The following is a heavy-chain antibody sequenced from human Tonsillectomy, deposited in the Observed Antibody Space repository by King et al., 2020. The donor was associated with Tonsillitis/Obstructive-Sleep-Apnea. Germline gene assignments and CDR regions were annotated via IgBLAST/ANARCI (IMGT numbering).Heavy chain of an antibody. D-gene: IGHD5-18*01. V-gene: IGHV3-30*18. J-gene: IGHJ6*03. Sequence: VQLVESGGGVVQPGRSLRLSCAASGFAFSSYGIHWVRQAPGKGLELVAVILYDGRSKYYADSVRGRFIISGDNSKDTLDLQMNSLRDEDTAVYYCEKARRGYSYLHYYAVFYSMDVWGKGTTVTVSS. CDR3: EKARRGYSYLHYYAVFYSMDV. CDR2: ILYDGRSK. CDR1: GFAFSSYG.